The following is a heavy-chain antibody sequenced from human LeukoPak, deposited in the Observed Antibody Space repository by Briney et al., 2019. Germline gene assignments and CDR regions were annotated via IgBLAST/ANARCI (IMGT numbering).Heavy chain of an antibody. V-gene: IGHV4-61*02. CDR2: IYTSGST. J-gene: IGHJ6*02. D-gene: IGHD3-10*01. Sequence: ASQTLSLTCTVSGGSISSGSYYWSWIRQPAGKGLEWIGRIYTSGSTNYNPSLKSRVTISIDTSKNQFSLKLSSVTAADTAVYYCARAYYGSGSVYYYYSMDVWGQGTTVTVSS. CDR3: ARAYYGSGSVYYYYSMDV. CDR1: GGSISSGSYY.